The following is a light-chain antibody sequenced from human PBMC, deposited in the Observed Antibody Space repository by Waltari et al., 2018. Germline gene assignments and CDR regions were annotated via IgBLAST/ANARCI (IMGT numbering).Light chain of an antibody. J-gene: IGLJ2*01. CDR1: SSDVGGYHY. CDR2: DVS. Sequence: QSALTQPRSVSGSPGQSVTISCTGTSSDVGGYHYVSWYQQHPGKAPKLMIYDVSKRPSGVPDRFSGSKSGNAAALTSSGLHAEDDADYYCCSYAGSYTVVFGGGTKLTVL. CDR3: CSYAGSYTVV. V-gene: IGLV2-11*01.